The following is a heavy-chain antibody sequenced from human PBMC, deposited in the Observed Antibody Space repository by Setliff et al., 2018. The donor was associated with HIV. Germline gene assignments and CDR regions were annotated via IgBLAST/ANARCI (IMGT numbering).Heavy chain of an antibody. V-gene: IGHV4-59*01. CDR2: IYYTGST. D-gene: IGHD3-10*01. J-gene: IGHJ4*02. CDR1: GFTFSSYT. CDR3: ARAAMFRGVVGWSLYYFDY. Sequence: GSLRLSCAASGFTFSSYTMNWIRQPPGKGLEWIGYIYYTGSTNYNSSFRSRVTISRDTSKNQFSLKLRSVTAADTAVYYCARAAMFRGVVGWSLYYFDYWGQGALVTVS.